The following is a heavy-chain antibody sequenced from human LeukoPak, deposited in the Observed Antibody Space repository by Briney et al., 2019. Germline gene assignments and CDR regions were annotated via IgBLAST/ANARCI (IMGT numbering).Heavy chain of an antibody. Sequence: GRSLRLSCAASGFTFDDYAMHWVRQAPGKGLEWVSGISWNSGSIGYADSVKGRFTISRDNAKNSLYLQMNSLRAEDTALYYCAKSNLYYYDSSGYHSPTFDYWGQGTLVTVSS. CDR3: AKSNLYYYDSSGYHSPTFDY. CDR2: ISWNSGSI. J-gene: IGHJ4*02. CDR1: GFTFDDYA. D-gene: IGHD3-22*01. V-gene: IGHV3-9*01.